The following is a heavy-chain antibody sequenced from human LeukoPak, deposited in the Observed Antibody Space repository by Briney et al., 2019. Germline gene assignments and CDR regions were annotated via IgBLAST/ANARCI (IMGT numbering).Heavy chain of an antibody. V-gene: IGHV1-69*04. CDR3: ARDLSYDSNIDY. CDR1: GGTFSSYA. J-gene: IGHJ4*02. D-gene: IGHD3-22*01. CDR2: IIPILGIA. Sequence: ASVKVSCKASGGTFSSYAISWVRQAPGQGLEWMGRIIPILGIANYAQKFQGRVTITADKSTSTAYMELSSLRSEDTAVYYCARDLSYDSNIDYWGQGTLVTVSS.